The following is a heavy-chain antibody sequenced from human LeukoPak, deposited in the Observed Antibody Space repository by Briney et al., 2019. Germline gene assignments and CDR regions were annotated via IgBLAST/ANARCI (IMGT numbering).Heavy chain of an antibody. V-gene: IGHV1-8*01. J-gene: IGHJ4*02. CDR2: MNPNSGNT. CDR1: GYTSTSYD. CDR3: ARALIPHRNYTAPDY. Sequence: ASVTVSCKASGYTSTSYDINWVRQATGQGLEWMGWMNPNSGNTGYAQKFQGRVTMTRNTSISTAYMELSSLRSEDTAVYYCARALIPHRNYTAPDYWGQGTLVTVSS. D-gene: IGHD3-16*01.